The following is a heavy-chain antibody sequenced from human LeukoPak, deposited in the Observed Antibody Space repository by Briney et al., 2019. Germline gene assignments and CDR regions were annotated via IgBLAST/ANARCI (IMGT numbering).Heavy chain of an antibody. Sequence: PSEILSLTCAVYGGSFSGYYWSWIRQPPGKGLEWIGEINHSGSTNYNPSLKSRVTISVDTSKNQFSLKLSSVTAADTAVYYCARTQLWLRIFDYWGQGTLVTVSS. CDR3: ARTQLWLRIFDY. CDR1: GGSFSGYY. CDR2: INHSGST. V-gene: IGHV4-34*01. D-gene: IGHD5-18*01. J-gene: IGHJ4*02.